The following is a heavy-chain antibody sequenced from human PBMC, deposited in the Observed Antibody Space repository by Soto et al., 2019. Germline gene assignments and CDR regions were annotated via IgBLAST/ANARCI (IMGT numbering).Heavy chain of an antibody. CDR1: GGTFSSYA. CDR2: FIPIFGTA. Sequence: QVQLVQSGAEVKKPGSSVKVSCKASGGTFSSYAISWVRQAPGQGLEWMGGFIPIFGTANYAQKFQGRVTITADESTSTAYMELSSLRSEDTAVYYCAGPDYYDSSGYPPYYYYYGMDVWGQGTTVTVSS. D-gene: IGHD3-22*01. CDR3: AGPDYYDSSGYPPYYYYYGMDV. J-gene: IGHJ6*02. V-gene: IGHV1-69*12.